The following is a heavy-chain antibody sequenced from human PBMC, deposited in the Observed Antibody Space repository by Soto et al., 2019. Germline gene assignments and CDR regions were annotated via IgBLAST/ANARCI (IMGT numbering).Heavy chain of an antibody. CDR3: ATARARYCSGGSCYSVLDY. J-gene: IGHJ4*02. V-gene: IGHV3-23*01. D-gene: IGHD2-15*01. CDR1: GFTFSSYA. CDR2: ISGSGGST. Sequence: GGSLRLSCAASGFTFSSYAMSWVRQAPGKGLEWVSAISGSGGSTYYADSVKGRFTISRDNSKNTLYLQMNSLRAEDTAVYYCATARARYCSGGSCYSVLDYWGQGTLVTSPQ.